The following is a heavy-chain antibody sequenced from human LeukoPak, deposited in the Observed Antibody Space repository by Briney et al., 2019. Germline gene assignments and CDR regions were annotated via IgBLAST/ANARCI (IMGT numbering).Heavy chain of an antibody. V-gene: IGHV3-21*01. Sequence: GGSLRLSCAASGFTFSGYDMNWVRQAPGKGLEWVSSISSSSSYIYYADSVKGRFTISRDNAKNSLYLQMNSLRAEDTAVYYCASLTYYYDSSGHSEDYWGQGTLVTVSS. CDR1: GFTFSGYD. CDR2: ISSSSSYI. J-gene: IGHJ4*02. CDR3: ASLTYYYDSSGHSEDY. D-gene: IGHD3-22*01.